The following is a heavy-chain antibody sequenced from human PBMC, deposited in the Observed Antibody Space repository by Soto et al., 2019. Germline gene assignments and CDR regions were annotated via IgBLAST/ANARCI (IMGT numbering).Heavy chain of an antibody. CDR3: ARGLRDILTGKRRWFDP. V-gene: IGHV4-34*01. Sequence: PSETLSLTCAVYGGSFSGYCWSWIRQPPGKGLEWIGEINHSGSTNYNPSLKSRVTISVDTSKNQFSLKLSSVTAADTAVYYCARGLRDILTGKRRWFDPWGQGTLVTVSS. CDR1: GGSFSGYC. D-gene: IGHD3-9*01. J-gene: IGHJ5*02. CDR2: INHSGST.